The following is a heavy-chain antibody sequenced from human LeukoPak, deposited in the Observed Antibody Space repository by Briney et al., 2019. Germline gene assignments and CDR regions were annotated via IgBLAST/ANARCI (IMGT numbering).Heavy chain of an antibody. Sequence: GGSLRPSCAASGFTFSTYVMSWVRQAPGKGLGWVSGISGSGDNTYYADSVKGRFTISRDNSKNTLYLQMNSLRAEDTAVYYCAKGSGYDTDFDYWGQGTLVSVSS. CDR2: ISGSGDNT. J-gene: IGHJ4*02. CDR1: GFTFSTYV. CDR3: AKGSGYDTDFDY. V-gene: IGHV3-23*01. D-gene: IGHD5-12*01.